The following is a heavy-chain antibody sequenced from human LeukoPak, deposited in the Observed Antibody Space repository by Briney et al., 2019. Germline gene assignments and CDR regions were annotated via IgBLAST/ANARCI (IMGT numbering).Heavy chain of an antibody. CDR2: FDPEDGET. V-gene: IGHV1-24*01. D-gene: IGHD2-8*01. CDR3: VRCAVGCYYNYGIDA. J-gene: IGHJ6*02. CDR1: GYTLTELS. Sequence: AASVKVSCKVSGYTLTELSMHWVRQAPGKGLEWMGGFDPEDGETIYAQKFQGRVTMTEDTSTDTAYMELSSLRPEDTAVYYCVRCAVGCYYNYGIDAWGQGTTVTVSS.